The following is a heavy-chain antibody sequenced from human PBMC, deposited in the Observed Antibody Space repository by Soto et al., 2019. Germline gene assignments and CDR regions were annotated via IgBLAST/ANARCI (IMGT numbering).Heavy chain of an antibody. Sequence: QVQLVESGGGVVQPGRSLRLSCAASGFTFSSYGMHWVRQAPGKGLEWVAVIWSDGNNKYYADSVKGRFTISRDNSKKTLYLRMNSLRAEDTAVYYCARVFDTYYFDSWGQGNMVTVSS. CDR3: ARVFDTYYFDS. CDR1: GFTFSSYG. J-gene: IGHJ4*02. V-gene: IGHV3-33*01. D-gene: IGHD3-9*01. CDR2: IWSDGNNK.